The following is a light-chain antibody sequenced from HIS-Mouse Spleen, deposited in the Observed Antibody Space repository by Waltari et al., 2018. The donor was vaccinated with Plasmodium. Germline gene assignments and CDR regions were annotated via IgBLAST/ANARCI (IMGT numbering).Light chain of an antibody. CDR1: SSDVGGYNY. CDR3: SSDAGSNKFVV. Sequence: QSALTQPPSASGSPGQSVTISCTGTSSDVGGYNYVSWYQQHPGKAPKLMIYEVSKRPPGVPDRFSGSKSGNTASLTVAGLQAEDEADYYCSSDAGSNKFVVFGGGTKLTVL. V-gene: IGLV2-8*01. CDR2: EVS. J-gene: IGLJ2*01.